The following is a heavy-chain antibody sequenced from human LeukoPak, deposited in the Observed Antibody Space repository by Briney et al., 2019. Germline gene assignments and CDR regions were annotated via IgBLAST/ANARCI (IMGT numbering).Heavy chain of an antibody. CDR3: ARALLYSYGLFDI. D-gene: IGHD5-18*01. Sequence: PSETLSLTCTVSGGSISSYYWSWIRQPPGKGLEWIGYIYYSGSTNYNPSLKSRVTISVDTSKNQFSLKLSSVTAADTAVYYCARALLYSYGLFDIWGQGTMVTVSS. J-gene: IGHJ3*02. V-gene: IGHV4-59*08. CDR2: IYYSGST. CDR1: GGSISSYY.